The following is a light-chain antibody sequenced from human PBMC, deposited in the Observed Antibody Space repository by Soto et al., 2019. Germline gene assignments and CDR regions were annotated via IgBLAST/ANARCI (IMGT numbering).Light chain of an antibody. V-gene: IGKV3-15*01. Sequence: EVVLTQSPDTLSVSPGDIARLWCMASQYIGSAVAWYHQRSGQAPRLLIFDASIRVPTTPARFSGSVSGTEFTLTISSLESEDFAVYFCQQYGVRPRTFGQGTKVDI. J-gene: IGKJ1*01. CDR1: QYIGSA. CDR3: QQYGVRPRT. CDR2: DAS.